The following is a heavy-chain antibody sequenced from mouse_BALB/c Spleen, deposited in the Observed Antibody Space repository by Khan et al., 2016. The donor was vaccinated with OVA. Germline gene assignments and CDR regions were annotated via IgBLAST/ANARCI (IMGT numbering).Heavy chain of an antibody. CDR3: ARRGYGNYWFAY. Sequence: EVQLRQSGAELVRPGALVKLSCKASGFNIKDYYMPWLKQRPEQGLEWIGWIDPENDNTIYDPKFQGKASITADTSSNTAYLQLSSLTSEDTAVYYCARRGYGNYWFAYWGQGTLVTVSA. CDR1: GFNIKDYY. D-gene: IGHD2-1*01. CDR2: IDPENDNT. V-gene: IGHV14-1*02. J-gene: IGHJ3*01.